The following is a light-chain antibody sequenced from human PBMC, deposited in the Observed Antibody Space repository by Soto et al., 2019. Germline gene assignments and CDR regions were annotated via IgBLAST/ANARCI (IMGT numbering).Light chain of an antibody. CDR2: AAS. V-gene: IGKV1-9*01. CDR1: QDISSH. J-gene: IGKJ4*01. CDR3: QQVKTYPLT. Sequence: DIQLTQSPSFLSASVGDRVTITCRASQDISSHLAWYQQKPGKAPKLLIYAASTLQSGVPSGFGGSGSGTEFTLTITSLQPEDFATYYCQQVKTYPLTFGGGTKVKIK.